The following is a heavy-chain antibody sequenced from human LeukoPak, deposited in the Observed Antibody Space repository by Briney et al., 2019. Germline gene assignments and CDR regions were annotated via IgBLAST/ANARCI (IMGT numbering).Heavy chain of an antibody. CDR1: GFTFSSYE. V-gene: IGHV3-48*03. J-gene: IGHJ4*02. CDR2: ISSSGSTI. D-gene: IGHD1-26*01. Sequence: GGSLRLSCAASGFTFSSYEMNWVRQAPGKGLEWVSYISSSGSTIYYADSVKGRFTISRDNSKNTLYLQMNSLRAEDTAVYFCARDRGRREDYWGQGTLVTVSS. CDR3: ARDRGRREDY.